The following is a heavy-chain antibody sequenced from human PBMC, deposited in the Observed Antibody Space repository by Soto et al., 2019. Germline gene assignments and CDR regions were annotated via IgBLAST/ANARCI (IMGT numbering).Heavy chain of an antibody. V-gene: IGHV3-30*03. CDR3: LKPKEHFYDSSPGET. J-gene: IGHJ5*02. CDR2: ISFDGNNK. D-gene: IGHD3-22*01. CDR1: GFTFSNYG. Sequence: QVQVVESGGGVVQPGWSQRLSCAASGFTFSNYGMHWVRQAPGKGLEWVAIISFDGNNKYYSDSVKGRFTISRDNSKNLVFLQMNSLSPGDTGGYYCLKPKEHFYDSSPGETWGQGTPVTVSS.